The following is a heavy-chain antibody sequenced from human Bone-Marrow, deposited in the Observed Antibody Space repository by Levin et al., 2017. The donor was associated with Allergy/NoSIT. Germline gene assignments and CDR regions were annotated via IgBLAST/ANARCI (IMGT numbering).Heavy chain of an antibody. J-gene: IGHJ4*02. V-gene: IGHV1-69*13. CDR2: IIPIFGTA. Sequence: SVKVSCKASGGTFSSYAISWVRQAPGQGLEWMGGIIPIFGTANYAQKFQGRVTITADESTSTAYMELSSLRSEDTAVYYCARSADTAMVGVFTYNFDYWGQGTLVTVSS. CDR1: GGTFSSYA. CDR3: ARSADTAMVGVFTYNFDY. D-gene: IGHD5-18*01.